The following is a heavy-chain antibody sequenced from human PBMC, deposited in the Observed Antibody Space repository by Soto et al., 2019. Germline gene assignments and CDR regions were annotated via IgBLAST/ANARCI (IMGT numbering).Heavy chain of an antibody. CDR1: GGSISSYY. J-gene: IGHJ5*02. CDR2: IYYSGST. D-gene: IGHD3-3*01. V-gene: IGHV4-59*01. CDR3: ARGRNHDFWSGYQGWFDP. Sequence: PSETLSLTCTVSGGSISSYYWSWIRQPPGKGLEWIGYIYYSGSTNYNPSLKSRVTISVDTSKNQFSLKLSSVTAADTAVYYCARGRNHDFWSGYQGWFDPWGQGTLVTVSS.